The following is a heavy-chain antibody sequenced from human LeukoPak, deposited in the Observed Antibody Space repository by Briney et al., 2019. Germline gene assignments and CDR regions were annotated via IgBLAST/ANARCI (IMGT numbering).Heavy chain of an antibody. CDR3: ARSCCGYEPNYFDY. D-gene: IGHD5-12*01. CDR2: IYHSGST. CDR1: GGSISSSNW. Sequence: SETLSLTCAVSGGSISSSNWWSWVRQPPGKGLEWIGEIYHSGSTNYNPSLKSRVTISVDKSKSQFSLKLSSVTAADTAVYYCARSCCGYEPNYFDYWGQGTLVTVSS. V-gene: IGHV4-4*02. J-gene: IGHJ4*02.